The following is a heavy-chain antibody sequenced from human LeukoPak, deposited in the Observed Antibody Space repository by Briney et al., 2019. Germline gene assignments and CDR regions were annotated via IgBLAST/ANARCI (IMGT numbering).Heavy chain of an antibody. CDR2: INHSGST. D-gene: IGHD3-10*01. Sequence: SETLSLTCAVYGGSFSGYYWSRIRQPPGMGLEWIGEINHSGSTNYNPSLKSRVTISVDTSRNQFSLKLSSVTAADTAVYYCARGRRGVIMYYYYYGMDVWGQGTTVTVSS. CDR1: GGSFSGYY. J-gene: IGHJ6*02. V-gene: IGHV4-34*01. CDR3: ARGRRGVIMYYYYYGMDV.